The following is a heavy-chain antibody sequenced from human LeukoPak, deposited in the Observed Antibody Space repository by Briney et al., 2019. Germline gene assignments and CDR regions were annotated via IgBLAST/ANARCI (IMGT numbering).Heavy chain of an antibody. V-gene: IGHV5-51*01. CDR1: GYSFTSYW. Sequence: PGESLKISCKGSGYSFTSYWIAWVRQMPEKGLEWMGIIYPGDSDTKYSPSFQGQVTISADKFISTAYLQWSSLKASDTAFYYCARGRHFEGTMIGIDAFDIWGQGTRVTVSS. CDR3: ARGRHFEGTMIGIDAFDI. D-gene: IGHD3-22*01. CDR2: IYPGDSDT. J-gene: IGHJ3*02.